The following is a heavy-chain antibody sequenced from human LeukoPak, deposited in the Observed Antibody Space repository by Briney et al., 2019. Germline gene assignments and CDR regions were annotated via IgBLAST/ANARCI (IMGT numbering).Heavy chain of an antibody. CDR2: INQDGSQK. CDR3: ARGEGDYRYSGSCHFDY. D-gene: IGHD1-26*01. Sequence: PGGSLRLSCAASGFTFTRHWMSWVRQAPGKGLEWVANINQDGSQKYYVDSVKGRFTISRDNAKNSLFLQMNSLRAEDTAVYYCARGEGDYRYSGSCHFDYWGQRTLVTVSS. CDR1: GFTFTRHW. J-gene: IGHJ4*02. V-gene: IGHV3-7*01.